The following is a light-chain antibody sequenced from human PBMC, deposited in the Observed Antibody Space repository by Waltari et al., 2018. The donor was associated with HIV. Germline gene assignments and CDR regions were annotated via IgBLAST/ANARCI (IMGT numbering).Light chain of an antibody. CDR3: STWDDSLNGWV. CDR1: SSNIGNNA. V-gene: IGLV1-36*01. CDR2: YDD. Sequence: QSVLTQPPSVSEAPGQRVTIPCSGSSSNIGNNAVNWYQQLPGKAPKLLIYYDDLLPSGVSDRFSGSKSGTSVSLAISGLQSEDEADYYCSTWDDSLNGWVFGGGTKLTVL. J-gene: IGLJ3*02.